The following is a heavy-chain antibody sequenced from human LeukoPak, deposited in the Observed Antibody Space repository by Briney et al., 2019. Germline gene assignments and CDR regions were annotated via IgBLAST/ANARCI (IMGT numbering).Heavy chain of an antibody. Sequence: ASVKVSCKASGYTFTSYAMHWVRQAPGQRLEWMGWINAGNGNTKYSQKFQGRVTITRDTSASTAYMELSSLRSEDTAVYYCVRGRITMVRGVTKFDYWGQGTLVTVSS. CDR3: VRGRITMVRGVTKFDY. CDR2: INAGNGNT. D-gene: IGHD3-10*01. J-gene: IGHJ4*02. V-gene: IGHV1-3*01. CDR1: GYTFTSYA.